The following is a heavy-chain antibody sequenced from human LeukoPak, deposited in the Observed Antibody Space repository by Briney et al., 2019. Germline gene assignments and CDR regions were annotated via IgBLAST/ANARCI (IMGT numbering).Heavy chain of an antibody. Sequence: GGSLRLSCATSGFTLSLAWMHWVRQAPGKGLEWVSVIYSGGSTYYADSVKGRFTISRDNSKNTLYLQMNSLRAEDTAVYYCARSTLWFGADYWGQGTPVTVSS. CDR3: ARSTLWFGADY. CDR1: GFTLSLAW. V-gene: IGHV3-53*01. D-gene: IGHD3-10*01. CDR2: IYSGGST. J-gene: IGHJ4*02.